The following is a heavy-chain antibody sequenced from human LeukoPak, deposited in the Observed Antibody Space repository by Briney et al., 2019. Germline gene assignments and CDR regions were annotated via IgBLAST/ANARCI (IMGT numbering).Heavy chain of an antibody. Sequence: GGSLRLSCAASGFTFSGYSMNWVRQAPGKGLEWVSSISSSSSYIYYADSVKGRFTISRDNAKNSLYLQMNSLRAEDTAVYYCAKDTRRLGEKHFGYWGQGTLVTVSS. V-gene: IGHV3-21*01. D-gene: IGHD3-16*01. CDR2: ISSSSSYI. CDR1: GFTFSGYS. J-gene: IGHJ4*02. CDR3: AKDTRRLGEKHFGY.